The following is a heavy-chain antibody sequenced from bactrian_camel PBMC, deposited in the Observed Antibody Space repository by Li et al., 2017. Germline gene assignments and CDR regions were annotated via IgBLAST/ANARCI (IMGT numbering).Heavy chain of an antibody. CDR1: GFTFSSYV. V-gene: IGHV3S40*01. CDR3: ASGYLVAGNPD. D-gene: IGHD6*01. Sequence: VQLVESGGGLVQPGGSLTLSCAASGFTFSSYVMSWVRQAPGKGLEWVSTINSGGSGTYYADSVKGRFTISRDNAKNMVYLLMNSLKSEDTAMYYCASGYLVAGNPDWGQGTQVTVS. J-gene: IGHJ4*01. CDR2: INSGGSGT.